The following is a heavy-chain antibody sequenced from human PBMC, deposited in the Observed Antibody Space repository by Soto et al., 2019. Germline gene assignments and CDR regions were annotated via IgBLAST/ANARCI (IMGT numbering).Heavy chain of an antibody. CDR1: GFTVSSNY. CDR2: ISGSGGST. J-gene: IGHJ4*02. Sequence: PGGSLRLSCAASGFTVSSNYMSWVRQAPGKGLEWVSAISGSGGSTYYADSVKGRFTISRDNSKNTLYPQMNSLRAEDTAVYYCAKGAASLLWFGQSTYDYWGQGTLVTVSS. D-gene: IGHD3-10*01. V-gene: IGHV3-23*01. CDR3: AKGAASLLWFGQSTYDY.